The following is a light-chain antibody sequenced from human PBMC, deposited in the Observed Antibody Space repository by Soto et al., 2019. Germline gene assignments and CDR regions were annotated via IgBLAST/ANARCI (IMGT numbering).Light chain of an antibody. Sequence: QSALTQPASVSGSPGQSITISCTGTSSDVGAYKYVSWYQQHPGKVPKLIIYGVSNRPSGVSNRFSDSKSGNTAFLTISGLQPEDEADYYCSSFTGTTTLDVFGTGTKVTVL. V-gene: IGLV2-14*03. J-gene: IGLJ1*01. CDR1: SSDVGAYKY. CDR3: SSFTGTTTLDV. CDR2: GVS.